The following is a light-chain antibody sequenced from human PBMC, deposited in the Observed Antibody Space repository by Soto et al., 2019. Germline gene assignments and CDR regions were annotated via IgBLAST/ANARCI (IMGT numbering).Light chain of an antibody. CDR3: QQGNSFPT. Sequence: DIQMTQSPSSVSASVGDRVTITCRASQDLGSWLAWYQHKPGKAPKLLIYAASTLETGVPSRFSGSGFGTDFTLTISSLQPEDFATYYCQQGNSFPTFGQGTRLETK. V-gene: IGKV1-12*01. CDR2: AAS. CDR1: QDLGSW. J-gene: IGKJ5*01.